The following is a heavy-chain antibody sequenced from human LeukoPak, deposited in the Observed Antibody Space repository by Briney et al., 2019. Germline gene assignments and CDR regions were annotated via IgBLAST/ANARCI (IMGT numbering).Heavy chain of an antibody. CDR1: GFTFDDYG. J-gene: IGHJ4*02. V-gene: IGHV3-20*04. Sequence: PGGSLRLSCAASGFTFDDYGMSWVRQAPGKGLEWVSGINWNGGSTDYADSVKGRFTISRDNAKNSLYLQMNSLRAEDTALYYCARAYSSSSFFDYWGQGTLVTVSS. CDR3: ARAYSSSSFFDY. CDR2: INWNGGST. D-gene: IGHD6-6*01.